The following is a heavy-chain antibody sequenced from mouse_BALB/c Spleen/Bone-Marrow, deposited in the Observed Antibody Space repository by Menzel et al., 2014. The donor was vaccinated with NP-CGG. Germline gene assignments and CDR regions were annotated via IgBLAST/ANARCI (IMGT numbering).Heavy chain of an antibody. CDR1: GLNIKDTY. J-gene: IGHJ4*01. Sequence: VQLQQSGAELVKLGASVKLSCTASGLNIKDTYMHWVKQRPEQSLEWIGRIDPANGNTKYDPKFQGKATLTADTSSTTAYLQLSSLTSEDTAVYYCARWEYYAMDYWGQGTSVTVSS. CDR3: ARWEYYAMDY. V-gene: IGHV14-3*02. CDR2: IDPANGNT. D-gene: IGHD4-1*01.